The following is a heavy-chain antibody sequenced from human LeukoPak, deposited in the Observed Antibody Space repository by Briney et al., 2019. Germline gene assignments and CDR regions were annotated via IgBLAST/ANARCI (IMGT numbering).Heavy chain of an antibody. CDR1: GYTFTGYY. Sequence: GASVKVSCKASGYTFTGYYMRWVRQAPGQGLEWMGWINPNSGGTNYAQKFQGRVTMTRDTSISTAYMELSRLRSDDTAVYYCARAASYYYDSSGYSFDYWGQGTLVTVSS. CDR3: ARAASYYYDSSGYSFDY. V-gene: IGHV1-2*02. CDR2: INPNSGGT. D-gene: IGHD3-22*01. J-gene: IGHJ4*02.